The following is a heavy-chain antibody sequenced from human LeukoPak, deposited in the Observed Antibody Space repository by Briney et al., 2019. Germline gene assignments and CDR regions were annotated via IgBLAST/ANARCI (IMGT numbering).Heavy chain of an antibody. CDR3: ARDNDFDY. V-gene: IGHV1-46*01. CDR1: GDTFTTYA. J-gene: IGHJ4*02. Sequence: ASVKVSCKASGDTFTTYAIIWVRQAPGQGLEWVGIIYPGGGSTSYAQKFQGRVTMTRDMSTSTVYMELSSLRSEDTAVYYCARDNDFDYWGQGTLVTVSS. D-gene: IGHD2-8*01. CDR2: IYPGGGST.